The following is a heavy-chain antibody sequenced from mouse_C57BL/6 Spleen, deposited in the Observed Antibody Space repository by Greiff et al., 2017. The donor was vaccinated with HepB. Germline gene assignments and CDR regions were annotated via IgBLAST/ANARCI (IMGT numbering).Heavy chain of an antibody. CDR3: ARGDSYYGSSYGYFDV. CDR2: IDPSDSET. J-gene: IGHJ1*03. D-gene: IGHD1-1*01. CDR1: GYTFTSYW. V-gene: IGHV1-52*01. Sequence: QVQLQQPGAELVRPGSSVKLSCKASGYTFTSYWMHWVKQRPIQGLEWIGNIDPSDSETHYNQKFTDKATLTVDKSSSTAYMQLSSLTSEDSAVYYCARGDSYYGSSYGYFDVWGTGTTVTVSS.